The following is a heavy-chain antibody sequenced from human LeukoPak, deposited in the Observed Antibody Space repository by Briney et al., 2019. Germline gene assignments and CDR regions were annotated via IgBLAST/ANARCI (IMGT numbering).Heavy chain of an antibody. Sequence: ASVKVSCKASGYTFTSYGISWVRPAPGQGLEWMGWISAYNGNTNYAQKLQGRVTMTTDTSTSTAYMELRSLRSDDTAVYYCARENLYYDILTGYYTEYDYGMDVWGQGTTVTVSS. D-gene: IGHD3-9*01. CDR2: ISAYNGNT. J-gene: IGHJ6*02. CDR1: GYTFTSYG. V-gene: IGHV1-18*01. CDR3: ARENLYYDILTGYYTEYDYGMDV.